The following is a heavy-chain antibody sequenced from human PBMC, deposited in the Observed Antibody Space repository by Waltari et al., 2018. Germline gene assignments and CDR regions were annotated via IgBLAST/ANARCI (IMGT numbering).Heavy chain of an antibody. CDR2: CVAEDDET. D-gene: IGHD4-17*01. CDR1: GYSLIELA. V-gene: IGHV1-24*01. Sequence: QVQLVQSGAEVKKPGASVKVSCKVSGYSLIELAIHWVRLAPGKGLEWVGGCVAEDDETVFAHKFRGRVTMTEDTSIDTAYMELNNLRSEDTAVYYCATDGMWASTVVLNYYFWGQVTLITVSS. J-gene: IGHJ4*02. CDR3: ATDGMWASTVVLNYYF.